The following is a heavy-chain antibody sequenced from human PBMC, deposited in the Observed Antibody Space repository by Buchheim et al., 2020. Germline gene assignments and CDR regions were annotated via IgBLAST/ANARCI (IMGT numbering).Heavy chain of an antibody. CDR2: ISAYNGNT. J-gene: IGHJ4*02. CDR3: ARDSHYVGDFDN. V-gene: IGHV1-18*01. D-gene: IGHD3-16*01. Sequence: QVQLVQSGVEVKKPGASVKVSCKASGYTFTKYGISWVRQAPGQGLEWMGWISAYNGNTKYIQKFQDRVTMTTDTSTSTAYMGLRNLRSDDTAVYYCARDSHYVGDFDNWGQGTL. CDR1: GYTFTKYG.